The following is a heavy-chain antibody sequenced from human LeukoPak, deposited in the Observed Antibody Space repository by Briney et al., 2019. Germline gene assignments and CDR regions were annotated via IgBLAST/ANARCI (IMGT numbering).Heavy chain of an antibody. Sequence: GGSLRLSCAASGFTLSTCGMHWVRQAPGKGLVWASRINSDGSTTSYADSVKGRFTISRDNAKNTLYLQMNSLRAEDTAVYYCARASDSSGYYDYWGQGTLVTVSS. V-gene: IGHV3-74*01. CDR1: GFTLSTCG. J-gene: IGHJ4*02. D-gene: IGHD3-22*01. CDR2: INSDGSTT. CDR3: ARASDSSGYYDY.